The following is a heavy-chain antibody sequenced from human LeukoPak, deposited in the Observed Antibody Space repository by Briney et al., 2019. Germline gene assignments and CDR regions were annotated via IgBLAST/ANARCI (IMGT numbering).Heavy chain of an antibody. D-gene: IGHD3-22*01. CDR1: GFTFSSYG. J-gene: IGHJ4*02. V-gene: IGHV3-23*01. Sequence: GGSLRLSCAASGFTFSSYGMSWVRQAPGKGLEWVSAISGSGGSTYYADSVKGRFTISRDNSKNTLYLQMNSLRAEDTAVYYCAKVNPPYYYDSHSHFDYWGQGTLVTVSS. CDR2: ISGSGGST. CDR3: AKVNPPYYYDSHSHFDY.